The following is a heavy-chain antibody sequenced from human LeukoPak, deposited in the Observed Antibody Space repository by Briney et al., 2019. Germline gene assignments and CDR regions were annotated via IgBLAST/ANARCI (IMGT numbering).Heavy chain of an antibody. CDR1: GGSFSGYY. Sequence: SETLSLTCAVYGGSFSGYYWSWIRQPPGKGLEWIGEINHSGSTNYNPSLKSRVTISVDTSKDQFSLKLSSVTAADTAVYYCARGLPSRSTRYYYYYGMDVWGQGTTVTVSS. CDR2: INHSGST. V-gene: IGHV4-34*01. CDR3: ARGLPSRSTRYYYYYGMDV. J-gene: IGHJ6*02. D-gene: IGHD2-2*01.